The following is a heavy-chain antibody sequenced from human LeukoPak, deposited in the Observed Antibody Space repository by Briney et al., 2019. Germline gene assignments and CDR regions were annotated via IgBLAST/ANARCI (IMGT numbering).Heavy chain of an antibody. CDR3: ARGRSSRITIFGVVIKYFDY. CDR1: GYTFTSYD. J-gene: IGHJ4*02. Sequence: APVKVSCKASGYTFTSYDINWVRQATGQGLEWMGWMNPNSGNTGYAQKFQGRVTMTRNTSISTAYMELSSLRSEDTAVYYCARGRSSRITIFGVVIKYFDYWGQGTLVTVSS. D-gene: IGHD3-3*01. CDR2: MNPNSGNT. V-gene: IGHV1-8*01.